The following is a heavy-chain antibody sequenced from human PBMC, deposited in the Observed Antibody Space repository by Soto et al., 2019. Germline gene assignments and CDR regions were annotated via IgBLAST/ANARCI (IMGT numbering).Heavy chain of an antibody. CDR2: ISSSSSTI. Sequence: GGSLRLSCAASGFTFSSYSMNWVRQAPGKGLEWVSYISSSSSTIYYADSVKGRFTISRDNAKNSLYLQMNSLRDEDTAVYYCARDGPKSTAGHIWFDPWGQGTLVTVSS. J-gene: IGHJ5*02. D-gene: IGHD6-13*01. V-gene: IGHV3-48*02. CDR3: ARDGPKSTAGHIWFDP. CDR1: GFTFSSYS.